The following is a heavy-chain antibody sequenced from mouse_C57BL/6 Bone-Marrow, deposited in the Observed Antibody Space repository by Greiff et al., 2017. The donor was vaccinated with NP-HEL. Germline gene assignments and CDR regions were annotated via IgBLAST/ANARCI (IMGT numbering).Heavy chain of an antibody. J-gene: IGHJ4*01. Sequence: EVMLVESGGGLVQPGGSLKLSCAASGFTFSDYGMAWVRQAPRKGPEWVAFISNLAYSIYYADTVTGRFTISSENAKNTLYLEMSSLRSEDTAMYYCARDGYYPYAMDYWGQGTSVTVSS. V-gene: IGHV5-15*01. CDR1: GFTFSDYG. CDR3: ARDGYYPYAMDY. CDR2: ISNLAYSI. D-gene: IGHD2-3*01.